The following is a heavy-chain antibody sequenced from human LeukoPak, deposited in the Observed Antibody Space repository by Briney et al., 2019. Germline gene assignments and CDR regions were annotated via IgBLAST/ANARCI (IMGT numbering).Heavy chain of an antibody. CDR3: ARPKYSYGQMGGYYFDY. Sequence: GGSLRLSCAASGFTFSSYSMNWVRQAPGKGLEWVSSISSSSSYIYYADSVKGRFTISRDNSKNTLYLQMGSLRAEDMAVYYCARPKYSYGQMGGYYFDYWGQGTLVTVSS. J-gene: IGHJ4*02. D-gene: IGHD5-18*01. CDR1: GFTFSSYS. CDR2: ISSSSSYI. V-gene: IGHV3-21*01.